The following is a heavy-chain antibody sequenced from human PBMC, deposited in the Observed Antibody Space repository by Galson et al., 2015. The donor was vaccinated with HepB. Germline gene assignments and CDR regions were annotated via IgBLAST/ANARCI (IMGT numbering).Heavy chain of an antibody. CDR2: IWYDGSNK. CDR1: GFTFSSYG. J-gene: IGHJ4*02. Sequence: SLRLSCAASGFTFSSYGMHWVRQAPGKGLEWVAVIWYDGSNKYYADSVKGRFTISRDNSKNTLYLQMNSLRAEDTAVYCCARDWENAGGDTAGIDYWGQGTLVTVSS. D-gene: IGHD5-18*01. V-gene: IGHV3-33*08. CDR3: ARDWENAGGDTAGIDY.